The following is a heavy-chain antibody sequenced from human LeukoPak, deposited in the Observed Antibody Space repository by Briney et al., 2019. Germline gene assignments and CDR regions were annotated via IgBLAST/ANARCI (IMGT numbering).Heavy chain of an antibody. CDR3: ARDLSLDRYYYYGMDV. CDR1: GFTFSSDG. J-gene: IGHJ6*02. Sequence: GGSLRLSCAASGFTFSSDGMHWVRQAPGKGLEWVAVIWYDGSNKYYADSVKGRFTISRDNSKNTLYLQMNSLRAEDTAVYYCARDLSLDRYYYYGMDVWGQGTTVTVSS. D-gene: IGHD3-10*01. V-gene: IGHV3-33*01. CDR2: IWYDGSNK.